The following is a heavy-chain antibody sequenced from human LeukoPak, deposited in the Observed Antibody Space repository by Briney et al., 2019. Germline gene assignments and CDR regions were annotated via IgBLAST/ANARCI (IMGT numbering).Heavy chain of an antibody. J-gene: IGHJ4*02. CDR2: ISSNGGST. Sequence: GGSLRLSCAASGFTFGSYMMTWVRQAPGRGLEWVSTISSNGGSTYYADSVKGRFTISRDNSKNTLYLQMSSLRAEDTAVYYCARYCSGASCYSGVDYWGQGTLVPVSS. CDR1: GFTFGSYM. V-gene: IGHV3-23*01. D-gene: IGHD2-15*01. CDR3: ARYCSGASCYSGVDY.